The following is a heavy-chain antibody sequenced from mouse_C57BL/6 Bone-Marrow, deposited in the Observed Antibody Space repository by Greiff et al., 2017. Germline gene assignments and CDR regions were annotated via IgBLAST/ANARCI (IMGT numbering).Heavy chain of an antibody. CDR3: ARGRYSNFYFDY. CDR2: ISDGGSYT. CDR1: GFTFSSYA. Sequence: EVKLVESGGGLVKPGGSLKLSCAASGFTFSSYAMSWVRQTPEKRLEWVATISDGGSYTYYPDNVKGRFTISRDNAKNTLYLQMSHLKSEDTAMYYCARGRYSNFYFDYWGQGTTLTVSS. D-gene: IGHD2-5*01. V-gene: IGHV5-4*03. J-gene: IGHJ2*01.